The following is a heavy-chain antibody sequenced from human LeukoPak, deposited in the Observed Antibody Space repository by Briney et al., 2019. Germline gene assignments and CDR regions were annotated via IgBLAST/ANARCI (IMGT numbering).Heavy chain of an antibody. CDR3: ARSYCSSTSCYPFDY. D-gene: IGHD2-2*01. V-gene: IGHV1-69*13. CDR2: IIPIFGTA. CDR1: GGTFSSYA. Sequence: GASVKVSCKASGGTFSSYAISWVRQAPGQGLEWVGGIIPIFGTANYAQKFQGGVTITANECTSTAYMELSSLRSEDTAVYYCARSYCSSTSCYPFDYWGQGTLVTVSS. J-gene: IGHJ4*02.